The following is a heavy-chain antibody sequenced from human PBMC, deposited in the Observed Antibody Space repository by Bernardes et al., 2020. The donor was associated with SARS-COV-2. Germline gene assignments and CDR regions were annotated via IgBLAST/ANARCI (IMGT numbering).Heavy chain of an antibody. CDR1: GFTFSSYS. D-gene: IGHD2-15*01. Sequence: GGSLRLSCAASGFTFSSYSMNWVRQAPGKGLEWVSSISSSSSYIYYADSVKGRFTISRDNAKNSLYLQMNSLRAEDTAVYYCARGSIVVVVAATNHYYYYGMDVWGQGTTVTVSS. CDR2: ISSSSSYI. V-gene: IGHV3-21*01. J-gene: IGHJ6*02. CDR3: ARGSIVVVVAATNHYYYYGMDV.